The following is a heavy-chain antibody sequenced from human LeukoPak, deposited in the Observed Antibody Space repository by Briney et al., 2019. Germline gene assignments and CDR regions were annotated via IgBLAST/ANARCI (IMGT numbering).Heavy chain of an antibody. CDR3: ARGGLSGQRTDLFDI. J-gene: IGHJ3*02. CDR2: ISHSGGST. V-gene: IGHV3-23*01. CDR1: GFTFSNYV. Sequence: GGSLRLSCAASGFTFSNYVMSWVRQAPGKGLEWVSVISHSGGSTYYADSVKGRFTISRDDSKNSLYLQMNSLRAEDTALYYCARGGLSGQRTDLFDIWGQGTMVTVSS. D-gene: IGHD2/OR15-2a*01.